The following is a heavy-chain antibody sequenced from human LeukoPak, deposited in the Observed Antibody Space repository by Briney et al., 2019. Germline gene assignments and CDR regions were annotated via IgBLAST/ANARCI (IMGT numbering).Heavy chain of an antibody. J-gene: IGHJ6*03. D-gene: IGHD6-13*01. CDR1: GGSISSYY. CDR2: IYYSGST. V-gene: IGHV4-59*01. Sequence: SETLSLTCTVSGGSISSYYWSWIRQPPGKGLEWIGYIYYSGSTNYNPSLKSRVTISVDTSKNQFSLKLSSVTAADTAVYYCARVRIAAAYCYYYMDVWGKGTTVTVSS. CDR3: ARVRIAAAYCYYYMDV.